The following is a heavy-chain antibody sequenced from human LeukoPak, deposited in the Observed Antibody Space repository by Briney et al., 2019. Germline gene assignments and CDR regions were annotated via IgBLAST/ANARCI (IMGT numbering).Heavy chain of an antibody. CDR3: ARLSGTHYEAIDY. D-gene: IGHD1-14*01. J-gene: IGHJ4*02. CDR1: GGSITSVSYY. CDR2: IYYNGGA. Sequence: SETPSLTCTVSGGSITSVSYYWGWIRPPPGKGLEWIGSIYYNGGAYYNPSLKSRLTISVDTSKNQFSLKLSSVTAADMAVYYCARLSGTHYEAIDYWGQGTLVTVSS. V-gene: IGHV4-39*01.